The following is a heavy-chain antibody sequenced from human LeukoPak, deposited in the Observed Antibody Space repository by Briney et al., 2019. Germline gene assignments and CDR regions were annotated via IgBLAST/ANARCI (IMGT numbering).Heavy chain of an antibody. CDR2: ISSSGSTI. Sequence: GGSLRLSCAASGFTFSDYYMSWIRQAPGKGLEWVSYISSSGSTIYYADSVKGRFTISRDNAKNSLCLQMNSLRAEDTAVYYCARARTVTVTLDAFDIWGQGTMVTVSS. J-gene: IGHJ3*02. CDR3: ARARTVTVTLDAFDI. D-gene: IGHD4-17*01. CDR1: GFTFSDYY. V-gene: IGHV3-11*04.